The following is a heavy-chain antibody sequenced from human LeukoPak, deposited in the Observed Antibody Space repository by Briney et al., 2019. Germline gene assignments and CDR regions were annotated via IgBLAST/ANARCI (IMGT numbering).Heavy chain of an antibody. D-gene: IGHD4-17*01. J-gene: IGHJ4*02. CDR2: ISSSSSTI. Sequence: GGSLRLSCAASGFTFSSYSMNWVRQAPGKGLEWVSYISSSSSTIYYADSVKGRFTISRDNAKNSLYLQMNSLRAEDTAVYHCASYGDYVSGYFDYWGQGTLVTVSS. CDR1: GFTFSSYS. CDR3: ASYGDYVSGYFDY. V-gene: IGHV3-48*01.